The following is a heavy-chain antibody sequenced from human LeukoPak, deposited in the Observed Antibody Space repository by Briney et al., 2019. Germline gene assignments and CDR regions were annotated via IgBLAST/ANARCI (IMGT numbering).Heavy chain of an antibody. Sequence: KPSGTLSLTCTVSGGSLSNYYWSWVRQAPGKGLEWIGYIYFSGSTNYNPSLKSRVTILVDTSKNQFSLKLSSVTAADTAVYYCAKDRSDAFDIWGQGTMVTVSS. V-gene: IGHV4-59*01. J-gene: IGHJ3*02. CDR2: IYFSGST. D-gene: IGHD1-26*01. CDR3: AKDRSDAFDI. CDR1: GGSLSNYY.